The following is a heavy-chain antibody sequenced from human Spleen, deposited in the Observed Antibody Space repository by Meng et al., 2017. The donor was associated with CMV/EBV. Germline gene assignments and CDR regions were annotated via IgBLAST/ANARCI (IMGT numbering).Heavy chain of an antibody. D-gene: IGHD1-14*01. CDR3: TRGLGPSDADRDY. J-gene: IGHJ4*02. CDR2: MNPNSGNT. Sequence: CKGSGYTFTSYEINWVRQAPGQGLEWVGRMNPNSGNTDYAQKFQGRVTMTTNTPISTAYMELSSLRSEDTAMYYCTRGLGPSDADRDYWGQGTLVTVSS. CDR1: GYTFTSYE. V-gene: IGHV1-8*01.